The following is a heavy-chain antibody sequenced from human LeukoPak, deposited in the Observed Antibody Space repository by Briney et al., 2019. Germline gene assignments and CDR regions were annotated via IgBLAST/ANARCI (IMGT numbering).Heavy chain of an antibody. Sequence: GESLKISCKGSGYSFTDYWIGWVRHMPGKGLEWMGIIYPDDSDTRYSPSFQGQVTISADKSVSTAYLQWSSLKASDTAIYYCARQGAAGKYYYYYMDVWGKGTTVTVSS. CDR2: IYPDDSDT. D-gene: IGHD6-13*01. J-gene: IGHJ6*03. V-gene: IGHV5-51*01. CDR3: ARQGAAGKYYYYYMDV. CDR1: GYSFTDYW.